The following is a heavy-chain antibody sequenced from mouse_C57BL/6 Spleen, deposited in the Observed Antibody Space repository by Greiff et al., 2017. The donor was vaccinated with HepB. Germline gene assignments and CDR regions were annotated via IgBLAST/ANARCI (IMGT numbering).Heavy chain of an antibody. J-gene: IGHJ3*01. CDR2: IDPSDSYT. V-gene: IGHV1-50*01. D-gene: IGHD1-1*01. CDR3: ARGHYYGSSSWFAY. CDR1: GYTFPSYW. Sequence: VQLQQPGAELVKPGASVKLSCKASGYTFPSYWMQWVKQRPGQGLEWIGEIDPSDSYTNYNQKLKGKATLTVDTSSSTAYMQLSSLTSEDSAVYYCARGHYYGSSSWFAYWGQGTLVTVSA.